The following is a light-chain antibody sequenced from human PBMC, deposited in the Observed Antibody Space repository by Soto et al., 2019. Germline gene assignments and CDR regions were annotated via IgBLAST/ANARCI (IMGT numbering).Light chain of an antibody. CDR1: QSIGDS. J-gene: IGKJ4*01. CDR3: QQYDNLPLT. Sequence: DSQMTQSPSALSASVGDRVTITCRASQSIGDSLAWYQQKPGKAPYLLIYDASNLETGVPSRFSGSGSGTDFTFTISSLQPEDIATYYCQQYDNLPLTFGGGTKVDIK. CDR2: DAS. V-gene: IGKV1-33*01.